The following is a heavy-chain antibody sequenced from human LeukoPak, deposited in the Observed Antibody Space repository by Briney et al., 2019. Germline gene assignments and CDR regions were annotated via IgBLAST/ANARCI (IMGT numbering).Heavy chain of an antibody. CDR2: ISWNSGSI. J-gene: IGHJ4*02. CDR3: ARGDTAMVTGYFDY. Sequence: GGSLRLSRAASGFTFDDYAMHWVRQAPGKGLEWVSGISWNSGSIGYADSVKGRFTISRGNAKNSLYLQMNSLRAEDMALYYCARGDTAMVTGYFDYWGQGTLVTVSS. D-gene: IGHD5-18*01. CDR1: GFTFDDYA. V-gene: IGHV3-9*03.